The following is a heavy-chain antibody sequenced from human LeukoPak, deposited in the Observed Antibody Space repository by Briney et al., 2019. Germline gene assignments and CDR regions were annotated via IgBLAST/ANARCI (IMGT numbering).Heavy chain of an antibody. V-gene: IGHV3-23*01. Sequence: PGGSLRLSCAASGFTFSSYAMSWVRQAPGKGLEWVSAISGSGGSTYYADSVKGRFTISRDNSKDTLYLQMNSLRVEDAAVYYCARAQPPDFDNWGQGTLVTVPS. J-gene: IGHJ4*02. CDR2: ISGSGGST. CDR3: ARAQPPDFDN. CDR1: GFTFSSYA. D-gene: IGHD2-2*01.